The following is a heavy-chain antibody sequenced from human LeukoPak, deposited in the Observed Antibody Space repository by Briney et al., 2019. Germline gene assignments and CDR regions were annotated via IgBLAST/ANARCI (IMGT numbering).Heavy chain of an antibody. CDR1: GITFSSYG. D-gene: IGHD3-9*01. Sequence: PGGSLRLSCAASGITFSSYGMHWVRQAPGKGLEWVAVISYDGSNKYYADSVKGRFTISRDNSKNTLYLQMNSLRGEDTAVYQCAKEATVDHNLLRYFDGFFDYWGEGTLVTVSS. CDR2: ISYDGSNK. V-gene: IGHV3-30*18. J-gene: IGHJ4*02. CDR3: AKEATVDHNLLRYFDGFFDY.